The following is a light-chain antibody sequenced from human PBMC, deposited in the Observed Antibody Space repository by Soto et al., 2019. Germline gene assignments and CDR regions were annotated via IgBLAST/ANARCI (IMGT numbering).Light chain of an antibody. CDR2: GVS. CDR3: QQYNNWWK. CDR1: QSVTSNY. V-gene: IGKV3-20*01. Sequence: EIVLTQSPGTLSLSPGERATLSCRARQSVTSNYLAWYQQKPGQAPRLLIYGVSSRATGIPDRFSGSGSGTDFTLTISRVEPEDFAVYYCQQYNNWWKFGQGTKWIS. J-gene: IGKJ1*01.